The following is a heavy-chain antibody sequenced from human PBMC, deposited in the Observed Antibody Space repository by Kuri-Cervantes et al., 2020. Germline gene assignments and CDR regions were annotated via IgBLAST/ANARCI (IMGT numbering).Heavy chain of an antibody. Sequence: GESLKISCAASGFTFSSYWMHWVRQALGKGLVWVSRINSDGSSTSYADSVKGRFTISRDNAKNTPYLQMNSLRAEDTAVYYCARDEISGYGPVDYWGQGTLVTVSS. J-gene: IGHJ4*02. CDR3: ARDEISGYGPVDY. V-gene: IGHV3-74*01. D-gene: IGHD5-12*01. CDR2: INSDGSST. CDR1: GFTFSSYW.